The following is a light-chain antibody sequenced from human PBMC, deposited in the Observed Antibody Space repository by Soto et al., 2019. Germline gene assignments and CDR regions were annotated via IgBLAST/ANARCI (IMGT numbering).Light chain of an antibody. J-gene: IGKJ1*01. V-gene: IGKV3-20*01. Sequence: EIVFTQSPGTLSLSPGERATLSCRASQSVGSNYLAWFQQKPGQPPRLLIHATSTRATGIPDRFSGSGSGTDFTLSISRLEPADFAVYYCQQYDSSLPWTFGQGTKVDIK. CDR3: QQYDSSLPWT. CDR1: QSVGSNY. CDR2: ATS.